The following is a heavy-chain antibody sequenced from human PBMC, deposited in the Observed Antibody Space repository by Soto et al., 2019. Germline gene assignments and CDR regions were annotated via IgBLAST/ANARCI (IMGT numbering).Heavy chain of an antibody. Sequence: GGSLRLSCAASGFTFGSYAMSWVRQAPGKGLEWVSSMNGGVGSTYYAESVQGRFTISRDNSKNTLYLQMNSLRVEDTAVYYCAKEGYCSSTSCYPGPYYYYGTDVWGQENTVTVSS. CDR3: AKEGYCSSTSCYPGPYYYYGTDV. J-gene: IGHJ6*02. CDR1: GFTFGSYA. CDR2: MNGGVGST. D-gene: IGHD2-2*01. V-gene: IGHV3-23*01.